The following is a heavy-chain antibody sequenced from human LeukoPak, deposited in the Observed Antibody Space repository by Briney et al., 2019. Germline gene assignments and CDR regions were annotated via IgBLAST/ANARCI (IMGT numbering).Heavy chain of an antibody. J-gene: IGHJ4*02. CDR2: IKQDGSEK. D-gene: IGHD2-15*01. Sequence: GGSLRLSCAASGFTFSSYWMSWVRQAPGQGLEWVANIKQDGSEKYYVDSVKGRFTISRDNAKTSLYLQMNSLRAEDTAVYYCARGKVVVAASFDYWGQGTLVTVSS. V-gene: IGHV3-7*02. CDR3: ARGKVVVAASFDY. CDR1: GFTFSSYW.